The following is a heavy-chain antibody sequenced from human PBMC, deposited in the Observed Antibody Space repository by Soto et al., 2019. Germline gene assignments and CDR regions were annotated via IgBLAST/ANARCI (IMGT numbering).Heavy chain of an antibody. V-gene: IGHV4-34*01. D-gene: IGHD3-9*01. Sequence: SETLSLTCAVYGGSFSGYYWSWIRQPPGKGLEWIGEINHSGSTNYNPSLKSRVTISVDTSKNQFSLKLSSVTAADTAVYYCARGFHDILTGFNWFDPWGQGTLVTVSS. CDR3: ARGFHDILTGFNWFDP. J-gene: IGHJ5*02. CDR2: INHSGST. CDR1: GGSFSGYY.